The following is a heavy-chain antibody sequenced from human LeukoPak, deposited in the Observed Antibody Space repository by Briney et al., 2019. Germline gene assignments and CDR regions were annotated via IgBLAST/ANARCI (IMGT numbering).Heavy chain of an antibody. D-gene: IGHD4-17*01. V-gene: IGHV1-18*01. J-gene: IGHJ5*02. CDR2: ISAYNGNT. CDR1: GYTFTSYG. CDR3: ARDLTTMTNNWFDP. Sequence: ASVKVSCEASGYTFTSYGISWVRQAPGHGLEWMGWISAYNGNTIYTQQLQGRVTMTTDTSTSTAYMELGTLRSDDTAVYYCARDLTTMTNNWFDPWGQGTLVTVSS.